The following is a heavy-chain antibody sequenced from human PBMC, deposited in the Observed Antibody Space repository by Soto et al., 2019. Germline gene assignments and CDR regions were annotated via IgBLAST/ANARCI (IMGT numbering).Heavy chain of an antibody. CDR3: ASGAVAGKGYFDY. D-gene: IGHD6-19*01. CDR1: GGTFSSYA. CDR2: IIPIFGTA. J-gene: IGHJ4*02. V-gene: IGHV1-69*13. Sequence: ASVKVSCKASGGTFSSYAISWVRQAPGQGLEWMGGIIPIFGTANYAQKFQGRVTITADESTSTAYMELSSLRSEDTAVYYCASGAVAGKGYFDYWRQGTLVTVSS.